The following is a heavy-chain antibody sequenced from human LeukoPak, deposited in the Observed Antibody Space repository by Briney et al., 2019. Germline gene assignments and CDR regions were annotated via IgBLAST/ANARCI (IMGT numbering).Heavy chain of an antibody. J-gene: IGHJ3*01. D-gene: IGHD6-13*01. CDR1: GFTFSSYG. V-gene: IGHV3-30*02. Sequence: PGGSLRLSCAASGFTFSSYGMHWVRQAPGKGLEWAAFIRYDGSNKYYADSVKGRFTISRDNSKNTLYLQMNSLRAEDTAVYYCARDPGSGFSWYLDYWGQGTMVTVSS. CDR2: IRYDGSNK. CDR3: ARDPGSGFSWYLDY.